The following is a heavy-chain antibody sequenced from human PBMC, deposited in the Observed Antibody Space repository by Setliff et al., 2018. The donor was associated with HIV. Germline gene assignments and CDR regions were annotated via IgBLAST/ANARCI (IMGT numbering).Heavy chain of an antibody. CDR1: GFTFNDLS. J-gene: IGHJ4*02. D-gene: IGHD2-2*01. CDR2: ISPDSTYI. Sequence: PGGSLRLSCAASGFTFNDLSMNWVRQAPGKGLEWVSSISPDSTYIYYADSVKGRFTISRDNAKNSLYLQMNSLRAEDTAVYYCTRRYCTSTSCSSPYDYWGRGTLVTVSS. CDR3: TRRYCTSTSCSSPYDY. V-gene: IGHV3-21*01.